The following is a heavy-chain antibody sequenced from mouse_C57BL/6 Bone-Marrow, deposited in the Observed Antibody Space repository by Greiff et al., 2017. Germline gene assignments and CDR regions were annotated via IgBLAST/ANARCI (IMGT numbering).Heavy chain of an antibody. CDR2: IHPNSGST. D-gene: IGHD4-1*02. Sequence: QVQLQQPGAELVKPGASVKLSCKASGYTFTSYWMHWVKQRPGQGLEWIGMIHPNSGSTNYNEKFKGKATLTVDKSSSTAYMQLSSLTSEDAAVYDCARGANWDYAMDYWGQGTSVTVSS. CDR3: ARGANWDYAMDY. V-gene: IGHV1-64*01. J-gene: IGHJ4*01. CDR1: GYTFTSYW.